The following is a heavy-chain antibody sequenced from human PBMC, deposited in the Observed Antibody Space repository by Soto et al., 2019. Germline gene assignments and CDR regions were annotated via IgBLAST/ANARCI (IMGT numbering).Heavy chain of an antibody. CDR1: GFTFSNYP. V-gene: IGHV3-48*01. Sequence: GGSMRVSCAAAGFTFSNYPMNWVRQAPGKGLEWISYSSSDSGTIYYADSVKGRFSISRDNAKNSLFLQMNSLRVEDTAVYYCASDWFYMDVWGKGTSVTVSS. CDR3: ASDWFYMDV. D-gene: IGHD3-9*01. J-gene: IGHJ6*03. CDR2: SSSDSGTI.